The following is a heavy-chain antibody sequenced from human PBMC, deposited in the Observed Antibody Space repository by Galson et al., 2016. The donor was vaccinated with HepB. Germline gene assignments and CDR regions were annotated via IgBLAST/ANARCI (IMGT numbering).Heavy chain of an antibody. CDR1: GASVSSNRFY. CDR3: ARQTITAAGDY. J-gene: IGHJ4*02. V-gene: IGHV4-39*01. CDR2: IYYSGRT. Sequence: ETLSLTCSVSGASVSSNRFYWAWIRQPPGKGLEWIGSIYYSGRTYNNPSLKSRVTMSVDTSKNYFSLKLTSVTAAYTAVYYCARQTITAAGDYWGQGTLVTVSS. D-gene: IGHD6-13*01.